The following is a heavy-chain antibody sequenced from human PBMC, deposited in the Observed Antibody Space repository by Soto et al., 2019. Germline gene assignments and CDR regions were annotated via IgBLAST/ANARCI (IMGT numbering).Heavy chain of an antibody. J-gene: IGHJ5*02. CDR1: GDSVSSNSAA. Sequence: SQTLSLTCAISGDSVSSNSAAWNWIRQSPSRGLEWLGRTYYRSKWYNDYAVSVKSRITINPDTSKNQFSLQLNSVTPEDTAVYYCARVLSIYDILTGYNSNWFDPWGQGTLVTVSS. D-gene: IGHD3-9*01. V-gene: IGHV6-1*01. CDR2: TYYRSKWYN. CDR3: ARVLSIYDILTGYNSNWFDP.